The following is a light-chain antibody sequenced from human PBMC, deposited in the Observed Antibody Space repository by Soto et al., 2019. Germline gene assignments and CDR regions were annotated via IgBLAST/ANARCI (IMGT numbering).Light chain of an antibody. CDR1: SSDVGSYNL. V-gene: IGLV2-23*02. CDR2: EVS. Sequence: QSALTQPASVSGSPRQSITISCTGTSSDVGSYNLVSWYQQHPGKAPKLMIYEVSKRPSGVSNGFSGSKSGNTASLTISGLQAEDEGDYYCCSYAGSSTLFGTGTKLTFL. J-gene: IGLJ1*01. CDR3: CSYAGSSTL.